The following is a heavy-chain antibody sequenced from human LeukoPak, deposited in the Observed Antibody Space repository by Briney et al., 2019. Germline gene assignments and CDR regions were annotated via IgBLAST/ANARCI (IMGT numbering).Heavy chain of an antibody. J-gene: IGHJ6*02. CDR3: AREDPPSYYYYGMDV. V-gene: IGHV1-69*13. CDR2: IIPIFGTA. CDR1: GYTFSSYA. Sequence: SVTVSCKASGYTFSSYAISWVRQAPGQGLEWMGGIIPIFGTANYAQKFQGRVTITADESTSTAYMELSSLRSEDTAVYYCAREDPPSYYYYGMDVWGQGTTVTVSS.